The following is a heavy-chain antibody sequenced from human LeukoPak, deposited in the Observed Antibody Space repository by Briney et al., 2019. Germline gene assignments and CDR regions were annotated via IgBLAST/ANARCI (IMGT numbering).Heavy chain of an antibody. D-gene: IGHD6-19*01. J-gene: IGHJ4*02. Sequence: GESLRLSCAASGFTFRNYNMNWVRPAPGKGLEWVSYISSGGSHIDYADSVKGRFTISRDNTKNSLYLQMNGLRDEDTAVYYCAKVHGSGWYSDYWGQGTLVTVSS. CDR3: AKVHGSGWYSDY. CDR1: GFTFRNYN. V-gene: IGHV3-48*02. CDR2: ISSGGSHI.